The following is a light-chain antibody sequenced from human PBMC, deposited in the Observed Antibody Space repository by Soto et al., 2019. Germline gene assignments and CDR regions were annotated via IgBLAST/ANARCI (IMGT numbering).Light chain of an antibody. CDR1: QGISSW. CDR3: QQGNSFPIT. CDR2: AAS. V-gene: IGKV1-12*01. J-gene: IGKJ5*01. Sequence: DIQMTQSPSSVSASVGDRVTITCRASQGISSWLGWYQQKPGKAPKLLIYAASSLQSGVPPRFSGSGSVTDFTLTSSSLQPEDFATYYCQQGNSFPITFGQGTRLEIK.